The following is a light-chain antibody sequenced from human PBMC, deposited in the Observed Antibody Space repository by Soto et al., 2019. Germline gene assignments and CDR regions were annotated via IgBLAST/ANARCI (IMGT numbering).Light chain of an antibody. V-gene: IGKV1-39*01. CDR3: QQSYSTPLT. Sequence: DIQMTQSPSSLSASVGDRVTITCRASQSISSYLNWYQQKPGKAPKLLIYDASSLQSGVPSRCRGCGCGRDFTLTLSSLHPEDFATYYCQQSYSTPLTFGGGTKVEIK. J-gene: IGKJ4*01. CDR1: QSISSY. CDR2: DAS.